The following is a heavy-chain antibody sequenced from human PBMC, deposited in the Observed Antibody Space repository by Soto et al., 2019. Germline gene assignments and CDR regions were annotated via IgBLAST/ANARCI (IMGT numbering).Heavy chain of an antibody. CDR3: ARGLAFNWFDP. J-gene: IGHJ5*02. D-gene: IGHD3-16*01. CDR2: IYYSGST. V-gene: IGHV4-31*03. Sequence: SETLSLTCTVSGGSISSGGYYWSRIRQHPGKGLEWIGYIYYSGSTYYNPSLKSRVTISVDTSKNQFSLKLSSVTAADTAVYYCARGLAFNWFDPWGQGTLVTVSS. CDR1: GGSISSGGYY.